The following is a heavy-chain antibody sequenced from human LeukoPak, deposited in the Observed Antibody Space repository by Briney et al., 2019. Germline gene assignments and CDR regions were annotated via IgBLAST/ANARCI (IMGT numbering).Heavy chain of an antibody. Sequence: GGSLRLSCAASGFTFSSYAMHWVRQAPGKGLEWGAVISYDGSNKYYADSVKGRFTISRDNSKNTLYLQMNSLRAEDTAVYYCESLQRTGIDYWGQGTLVTVSS. V-gene: IGHV3-30-3*01. J-gene: IGHJ4*02. CDR1: GFTFSSYA. D-gene: IGHD1-14*01. CDR3: ESLQRTGIDY. CDR2: ISYDGSNK.